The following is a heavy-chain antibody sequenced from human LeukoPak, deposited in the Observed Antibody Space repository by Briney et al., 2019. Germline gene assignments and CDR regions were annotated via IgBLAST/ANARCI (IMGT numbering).Heavy chain of an antibody. J-gene: IGHJ4*02. CDR3: ARVQGRTAMVTGY. Sequence: PPASVKAFCKASGYTFTGYYMHWVRQAPGQGLEWMGWINPNSGGTNYAQKFQGRVTMTRDTSISTAYMELSRLRSDDTAVYYCARVQGRTAMVTGYWGQGTLVTVSS. CDR1: GYTFTGYY. CDR2: INPNSGGT. D-gene: IGHD5-18*01. V-gene: IGHV1-2*02.